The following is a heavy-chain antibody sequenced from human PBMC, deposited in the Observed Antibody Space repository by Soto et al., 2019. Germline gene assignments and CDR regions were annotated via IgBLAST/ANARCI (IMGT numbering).Heavy chain of an antibody. Sequence: ASVKVSCKASGYTFTGYYMHWVLQAPGQGLEWMGWINPNSGGTNYAQKFQGWVTMTRDTSISTAYMELSRLRSDDTAVYYCARVFHGSSWYGTEGDNWFDPWGQGTLVTVSS. CDR1: GYTFTGYY. V-gene: IGHV1-2*04. D-gene: IGHD6-13*01. CDR2: INPNSGGT. CDR3: ARVFHGSSWYGTEGDNWFDP. J-gene: IGHJ5*02.